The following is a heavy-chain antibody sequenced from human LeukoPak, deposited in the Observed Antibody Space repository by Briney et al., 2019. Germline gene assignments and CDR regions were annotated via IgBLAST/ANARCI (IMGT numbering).Heavy chain of an antibody. V-gene: IGHV4-34*09. CDR2: INHSGST. Sequence: SETLSLTCAVYGGSFSGYYWSWIRQPPGKGLEWIGEINHSGSTNYNPSLKSRVTISVDTSKNQFSLKLSSVTAADTAVYYCARGIQSSFGVWGHGTMVTVSS. CDR1: GGSFSGYY. D-gene: IGHD6-13*01. CDR3: ARGIQSSFGV. J-gene: IGHJ3*01.